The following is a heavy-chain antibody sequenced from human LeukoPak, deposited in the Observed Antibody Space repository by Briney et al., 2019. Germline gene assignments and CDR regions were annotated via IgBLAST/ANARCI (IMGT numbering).Heavy chain of an antibody. CDR2: IKSDGSRT. CDR3: ASHGDYAGY. CDR1: GFPFSNYW. V-gene: IGHV3-74*01. J-gene: IGHJ4*02. D-gene: IGHD4-17*01. Sequence: GGSLRLSCAASGFPFSNYWMHWVRQAPGKGLAWVSLIKSDGSRTSYARSVKGRFTISRGNAKNTLYLQMTSLRAEDTAVYYCASHGDYAGYWGQGTLVTVSS.